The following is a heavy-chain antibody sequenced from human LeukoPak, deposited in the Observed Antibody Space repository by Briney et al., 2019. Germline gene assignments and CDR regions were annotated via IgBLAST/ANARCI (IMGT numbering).Heavy chain of an antibody. V-gene: IGHV3-48*03. D-gene: IGHD7-27*01. CDR3: ARGHWGLDY. J-gene: IGHJ4*02. CDR2: ISSSGSTI. Sequence: GGSLRLSCAASGSTFSSYEMNWVRQAPGKGLEWVSYISSSGSTIYYADSVRGRFTISRDNAESSLYLQMNSLRAEDTAVYYCARGHWGLDYWGRGTLVTVSS. CDR1: GSTFSSYE.